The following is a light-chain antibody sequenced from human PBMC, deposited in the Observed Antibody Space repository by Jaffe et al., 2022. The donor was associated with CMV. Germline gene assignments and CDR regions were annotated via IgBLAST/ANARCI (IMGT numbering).Light chain of an antibody. J-gene: IGKJ2*01. CDR3: QQYGSSPPGVMYT. Sequence: EIVLTQSPGTLSLSPGERATLSCRASQSVSSSYLAWYQQKPGQAPRLLIYGASSRATGIPDRFSGSGSGTDFTLTISRLEPEDFAVYYCQQYGSSPPGVMYTFGQGTKLEIK. V-gene: IGKV3-20*01. CDR1: QSVSSSY. CDR2: GAS.